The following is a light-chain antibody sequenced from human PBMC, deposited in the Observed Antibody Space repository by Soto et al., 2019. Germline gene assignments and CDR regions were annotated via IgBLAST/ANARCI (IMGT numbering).Light chain of an antibody. J-gene: IGKJ1*01. CDR1: QTMSSNY. CDR2: GGS. Sequence: IVLTQSPGTLSLSPGEGTTLSCRASQTMSSNYLAWYQQKNGQPPRLLIYGGSSRAAGIPDRFSGSGSGTDFTLTISGREPEDFAVYYCQQYGSSRTFGQGTKVEVK. CDR3: QQYGSSRT. V-gene: IGKV3-20*01.